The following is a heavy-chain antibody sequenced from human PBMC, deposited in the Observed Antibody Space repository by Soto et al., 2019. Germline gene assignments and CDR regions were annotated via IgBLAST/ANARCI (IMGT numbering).Heavy chain of an antibody. J-gene: IGHJ4*02. Sequence: GGSLRLSCAASGFTFSSYWMSWVRQAPGKGLEWVADIKQDGSEKYYVDSVKGRFTISRDNSKNSLYLQMNSLRAEDTAVYYCARDDYYGSGIPHDNWGQGTLVTVSS. D-gene: IGHD3-10*01. CDR3: ARDDYYGSGIPHDN. CDR1: GFTFSSYW. V-gene: IGHV3-7*03. CDR2: IKQDGSEK.